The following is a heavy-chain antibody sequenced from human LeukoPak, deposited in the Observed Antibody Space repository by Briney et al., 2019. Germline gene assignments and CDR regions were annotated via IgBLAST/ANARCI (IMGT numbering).Heavy chain of an antibody. CDR1: GYTFTSYG. Sequence: GASVTVSCKASGYTFTSYGLNWVRQAPGQGLEWMGWINTNTGNPTYAQGFTGRFVFSLDTSVSTAYLQISSLKAEDTAVYYCAREETVRDGYNYFDYWGQGTLVTVSS. V-gene: IGHV7-4-1*02. D-gene: IGHD5-24*01. CDR3: AREETVRDGYNYFDY. J-gene: IGHJ4*02. CDR2: INTNTGNP.